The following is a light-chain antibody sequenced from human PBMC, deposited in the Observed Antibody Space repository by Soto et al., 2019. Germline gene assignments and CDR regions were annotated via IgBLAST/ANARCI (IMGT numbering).Light chain of an antibody. CDR1: QGISSY. J-gene: IGKJ4*01. V-gene: IGKV1-9*01. CDR2: AAS. CDR3: QQLNSYPHT. Sequence: DIQLTQSPSFLSASVGDRVTITCRASQGISSYLAWYQQKPGKVPKLLIYAASTLQSGVPSRFSGSGSGTEFTLTISSLQPEDFETYYCQQLNSYPHTFGGGTKGEIK.